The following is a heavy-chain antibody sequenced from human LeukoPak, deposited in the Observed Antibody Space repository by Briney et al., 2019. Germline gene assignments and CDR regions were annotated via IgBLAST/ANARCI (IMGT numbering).Heavy chain of an antibody. CDR1: GFTFSSYS. CDR3: ARDLGSGWYLGY. D-gene: IGHD6-19*01. V-gene: IGHV3-21*01. J-gene: IGHJ4*02. Sequence: PGGSLRLSCAASGFTFSSYSMNWVRQAPGKGLEWVSSISSSSSYIYYADSVKGRFTISRDNAKNSLYLQMNSLRAEDTAVYYCARDLGSGWYLGYWGQGTLVTVSS. CDR2: ISSSSSYI.